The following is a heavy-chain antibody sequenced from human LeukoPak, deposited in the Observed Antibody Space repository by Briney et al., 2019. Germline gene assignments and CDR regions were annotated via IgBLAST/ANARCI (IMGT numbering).Heavy chain of an antibody. CDR3: AKVDGSGSFDMDV. V-gene: IGHV3-66*02. D-gene: IGHD3-10*01. Sequence: GGSLRLSCAVSGFNVISRYMSWVRQAPGKGLEWVSVINSANDTFYTDSVKGRFTVSRDNSKNTLYLQMNSLRAEDTAVYYCAKVDGSGSFDMDVWGKGTTVTVSS. CDR2: INSANDT. CDR1: GFNVISRY. J-gene: IGHJ6*03.